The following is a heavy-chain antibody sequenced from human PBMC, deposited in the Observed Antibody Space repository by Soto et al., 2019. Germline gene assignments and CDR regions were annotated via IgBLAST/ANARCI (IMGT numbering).Heavy chain of an antibody. CDR2: IGKAGDTT. J-gene: IGHJ4*02. CDR1: GFTFSDYA. D-gene: IGHD6-13*01. CDR3: AKPPYSNDFYF. V-gene: IGHV3-23*01. Sequence: GSLRLSCAASGFTFSDYAMSWVRQAPGKGLEWVSAIGKAGDTTYYAGSVEGRFTISRDNSKNTLFLQMNSLKAEDTAVYYCAKPPYSNDFYFWGQGLLVTVSS.